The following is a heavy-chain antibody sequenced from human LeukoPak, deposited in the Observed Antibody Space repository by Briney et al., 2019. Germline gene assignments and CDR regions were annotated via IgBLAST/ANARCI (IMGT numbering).Heavy chain of an antibody. D-gene: IGHD3-22*01. J-gene: IGHJ1*01. CDR3: ARRRYYDSTGYFE. V-gene: IGHV4-39*01. CDR1: GDYISSSSYY. Sequence: SETLSLTCAVSGDYISSSSYYWGWIRQSPGTGLEWIGDIYHSGRTYYNPSLKSRVAISIDTSKNQFSLRLRPMTAADTAVFYCARRRYYDSTGYFEWGRGTLVTVSS. CDR2: IYHSGRT.